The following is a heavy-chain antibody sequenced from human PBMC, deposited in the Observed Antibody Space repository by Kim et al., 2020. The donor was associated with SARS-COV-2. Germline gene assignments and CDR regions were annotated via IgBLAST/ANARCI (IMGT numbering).Heavy chain of an antibody. D-gene: IGHD2-8*02. V-gene: IGHV3-7*03. J-gene: IGHJ4*02. CDR3: ARRYWTGSVLFDF. CDR2: INSEGTET. Sequence: GGSLRLSCAASGFTFSVPWMTWVRQAPGKGLEWVSSINSEGTETYYVDSVRGRFTISRDNNRNSLYLQMDGLRAEDTAIFYCARRYWTGSVLFDFGGRGTVVTVSS. CDR1: GFTFSVPW.